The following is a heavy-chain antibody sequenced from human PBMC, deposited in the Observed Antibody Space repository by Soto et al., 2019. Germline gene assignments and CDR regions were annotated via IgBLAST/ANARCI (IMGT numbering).Heavy chain of an antibody. D-gene: IGHD5-12*01. V-gene: IGHV4-31*03. CDR1: GGSISSGGYY. CDR3: ARDRDIVATTQGAFDI. J-gene: IGHJ3*02. CDR2: IYYSGST. Sequence: SETLSLTCTVSGGSISSGGYYWSWIRQHPGKGLEWIGYIYYSGSTYYNPPLKSRVTISVDTSKNQFSLKLSSVTAADTAVYYCARDRDIVATTQGAFDIWGQGTMVTV.